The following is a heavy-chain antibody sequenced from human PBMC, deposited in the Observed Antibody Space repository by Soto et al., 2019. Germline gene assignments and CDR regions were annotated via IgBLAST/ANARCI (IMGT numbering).Heavy chain of an antibody. J-gene: IGHJ5*02. V-gene: IGHV3-74*01. CDR3: ARFTGTTGFDP. CDR2: ISTDGSST. CDR1: GFIFSSHW. D-gene: IGHD1-1*01. Sequence: EVQLVESGGGLVQPGGSLRLSCAASGFIFSSHWMHWVRQAPGKGLVWVSGISTDGSSTTYADSVKGRFTISRDNAKNTLYLQINSLRAEDTAVYYCARFTGTTGFDPWGQGTLVTASS.